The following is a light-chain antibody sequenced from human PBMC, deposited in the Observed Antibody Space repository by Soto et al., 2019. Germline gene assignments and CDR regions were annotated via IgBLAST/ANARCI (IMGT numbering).Light chain of an antibody. CDR2: DAS. CDR1: QRMSAW. V-gene: IGKV1-5*01. J-gene: IGKJ1*01. Sequence: DIQMTQSHTTLSASVGDRVIITCRASQRMSAWLALYQQKPGKAPKLLIYDASSLKNVVPSRFSGSGSGTEFNLTISSLQPDDFATYYCQPYDTYPWTFGQGTKVDIK. CDR3: QPYDTYPWT.